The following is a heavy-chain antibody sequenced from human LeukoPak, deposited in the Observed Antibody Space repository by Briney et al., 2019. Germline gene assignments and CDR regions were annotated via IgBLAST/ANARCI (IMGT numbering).Heavy chain of an antibody. J-gene: IGHJ3*02. CDR3: ARDAYSSRSGAFDI. V-gene: IGHV3-30*03. D-gene: IGHD6-13*01. CDR2: ISYDGSNK. Sequence: GGSLRLSCAASGFTFSSYGMHWVRQAPGKGLEWVAVISYDGSNKYYAYSVKGRFTISRDNAKNSLYLQMNSLRAEDTAVYYCARDAYSSRSGAFDIWGQGTMVTVSS. CDR1: GFTFSSYG.